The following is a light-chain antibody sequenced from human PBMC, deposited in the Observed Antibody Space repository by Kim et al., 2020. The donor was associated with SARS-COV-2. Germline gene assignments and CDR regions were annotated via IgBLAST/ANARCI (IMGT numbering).Light chain of an antibody. J-gene: IGLJ2*01. CDR2: GVS. CDR3: SSYTSTSTLI. CDR1: SSDVGNYNY. Sequence: QSALTQPASVSGSPGQSITISCTGTSSDVGNYNYVSWYQQHPGQAPKLMVYGVSQRPSGVSNRFSASKSGNTASLTISGLQAEDEADYYCSSYTSTSTLIFGGGTQLTVL. V-gene: IGLV2-14*03.